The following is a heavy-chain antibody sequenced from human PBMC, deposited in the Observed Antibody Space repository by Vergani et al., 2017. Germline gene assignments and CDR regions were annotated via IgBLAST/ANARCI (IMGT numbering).Heavy chain of an antibody. CDR2: ISYDGNNK. CDR1: GFTFSSYG. V-gene: IGHV3-30*18. J-gene: IGHJ5*02. D-gene: IGHD2-2*02. CDR3: AKGGYQLVYPPLHWFAP. Sequence: QVQLVESGGGLVKPGGSLRLSCAASGFTFSSYGMNWVRQAPGKGLAWVAVISYDGNNKYYADSVKGRVTISRDNSQNKLYLQMNRLRPEDTALYYCAKGGYQLVYPPLHWFAPWGHGTLVTVSS.